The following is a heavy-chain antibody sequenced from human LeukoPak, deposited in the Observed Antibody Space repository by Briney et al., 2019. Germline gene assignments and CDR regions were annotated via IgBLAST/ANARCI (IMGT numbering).Heavy chain of an antibody. V-gene: IGHV3-48*03. CDR3: ARDGSYYDSSGFHY. J-gene: IGHJ4*02. CDR1: AFTFSSYE. Sequence: GGSLRLSCAASAFTFSSYEMNWVRQAPGKGLEWVSYISSSGSTIYYADSVKGRLTISRDNAKNSLYLQMNSMRAEDTAVYYCARDGSYYDSSGFHYWAQGTLVTVSS. CDR2: ISSSGSTI. D-gene: IGHD3-22*01.